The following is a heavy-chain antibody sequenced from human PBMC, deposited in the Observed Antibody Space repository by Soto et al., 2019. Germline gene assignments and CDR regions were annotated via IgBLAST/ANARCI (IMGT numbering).Heavy chain of an antibody. Sequence: GGSLRLSCAASGFTFSSYWMSWVRQAPGKGLEWVANIKQDGSEKYYVDSVKGRFTISRDNAKNSLYLQMNSLRAEDTAVYYCARDQGGPGTHLDYWGQGTLVTVSS. CDR3: ARDQGGPGTHLDY. CDR1: GFTFSSYW. D-gene: IGHD1-7*01. V-gene: IGHV3-7*01. J-gene: IGHJ4*02. CDR2: IKQDGSEK.